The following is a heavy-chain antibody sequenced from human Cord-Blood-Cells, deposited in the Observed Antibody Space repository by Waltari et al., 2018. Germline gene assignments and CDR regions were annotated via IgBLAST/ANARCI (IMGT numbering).Heavy chain of an antibody. CDR2: IYHSGST. CDR3: ARGYCTGGVCYTGWYFDL. V-gene: IGHV4-30-2*01. Sequence: QLQLQESGSGLVKPSQTLSLTCAVSGGSISSGGYSWSWFRQPPGKGLEWIGYIYHSGSTYYNPSLKSRVTISVDRSKNQFSLKLSSVTAADTAVYYCARGYCTGGVCYTGWYFDLWGRGTLVTVSS. CDR1: GGSISSGGYS. D-gene: IGHD2-8*02. J-gene: IGHJ2*01.